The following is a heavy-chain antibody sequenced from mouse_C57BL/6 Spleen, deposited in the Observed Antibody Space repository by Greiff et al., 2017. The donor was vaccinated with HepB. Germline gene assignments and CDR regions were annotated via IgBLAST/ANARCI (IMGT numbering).Heavy chain of an antibody. CDR2: IDPSDSYT. V-gene: IGHV1-50*01. CDR3: ARGTGPFAY. D-gene: IGHD3-3*01. CDR1: GYTFTSYW. Sequence: QVQLKQPGAELVKPGASVKLSCKASGYTFTSYWMQWVKQRPGQGLEWIGEIDPSDSYTNYNQKFKGKATLTVDTSSSTAYMQLSSLTSEDSAVYYCARGTGPFAYWGQGTLVTVSA. J-gene: IGHJ3*01.